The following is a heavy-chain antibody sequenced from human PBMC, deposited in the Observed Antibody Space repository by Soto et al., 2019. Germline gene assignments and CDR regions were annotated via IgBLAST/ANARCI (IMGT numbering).Heavy chain of an antibody. CDR2: ISGSGGST. CDR3: AKGAYGMIVVVILPSDAFAI. D-gene: IGHD3-22*01. V-gene: IGHV3-23*01. J-gene: IGHJ3*02. Sequence: GGSLRLSCVASGFTFSSYAMSWVRQAPGKGLEWVSAISGSGGSTYYADSVKGRFTISRDNSKNTLYLQMNSLRAEDTAVYYCAKGAYGMIVVVILPSDAFAICGQGTMVTVSS. CDR1: GFTFSSYA.